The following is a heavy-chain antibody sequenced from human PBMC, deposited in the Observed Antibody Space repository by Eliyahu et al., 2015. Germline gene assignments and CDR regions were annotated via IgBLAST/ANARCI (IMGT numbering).Heavy chain of an antibody. CDR2: ISGGGDSR. Sequence: EVQLKESGGDLVQPGGSLRIXXEASGYLFNNYAMSWXRQAPGKGLEXVAAISGGGDSRYYAESVEGWFTISRQDWVKNMLYLQLNSLRVEDTAIYYCVREDRYSRGNSFDFWGQGTLVTVSS. CDR3: VREDRYSRGNSFDF. J-gene: IGHJ4*02. V-gene: IGHV3-23*01. CDR1: GYLFNNYA. D-gene: IGHD3-9*01.